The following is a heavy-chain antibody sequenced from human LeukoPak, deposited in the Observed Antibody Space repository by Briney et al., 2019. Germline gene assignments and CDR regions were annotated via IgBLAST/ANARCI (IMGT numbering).Heavy chain of an antibody. Sequence: PSETLSLTCTVSGGSISSGSYYWSWIRQPAGKGLEWIGRIYSSGSTKYNPSLKSRVTISVDTSKNQFSLKLSSVTAADTAVYYCARDYEDTAMDYHNWFDPWGRGTLVTVSS. J-gene: IGHJ5*02. CDR2: IYSSGST. D-gene: IGHD5-18*01. CDR1: GGSISSGSYY. CDR3: ARDYEDTAMDYHNWFDP. V-gene: IGHV4-61*02.